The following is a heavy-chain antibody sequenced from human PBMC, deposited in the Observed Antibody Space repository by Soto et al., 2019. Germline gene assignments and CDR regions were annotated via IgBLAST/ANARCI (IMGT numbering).Heavy chain of an antibody. V-gene: IGHV1-69*13. CDR3: ARDGPAIGSSWYHAPNYYYYGMDV. CDR1: GGTFSSYA. D-gene: IGHD6-13*01. Sequence: SVKVSCKASGGTFSSYAISWVRQAPGQVLEWMGGIIPIFGTANYAQKFQGRVTITADESTSTAYMELSSLRSEDTAVYYCARDGPAIGSSWYHAPNYYYYGMDVWG. CDR2: IIPIFGTA. J-gene: IGHJ6*02.